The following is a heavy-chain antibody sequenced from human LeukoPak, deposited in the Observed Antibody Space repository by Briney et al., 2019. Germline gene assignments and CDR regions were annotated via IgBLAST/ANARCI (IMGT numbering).Heavy chain of an antibody. CDR3: ARGGAPGFYFED. CDR2: IKQDGSEK. Sequence: PGRSLRLSCAASRFTFSNYGIHWVRQAPGKGLEWVASIKQDGSEKYYVDSVKGRFSISRDNAKNSLYVQMNSLRAEDTAVYYCARGGAPGFYFEDWGQGTLVTVSS. J-gene: IGHJ4*02. D-gene: IGHD2/OR15-2a*01. V-gene: IGHV3-7*01. CDR1: RFTFSNYG.